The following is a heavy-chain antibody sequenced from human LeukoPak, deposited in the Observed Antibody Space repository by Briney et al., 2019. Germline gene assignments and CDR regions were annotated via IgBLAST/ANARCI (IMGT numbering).Heavy chain of an antibody. J-gene: IGHJ3*02. Sequence: PGGSLRLSCAVSGLTFSSYDMNWVRQAPGKGXXXXXXLTTDSRXIYXADSVKGRFTISRDNAKNPLYLEMNNLRAEDTAVYYCARGGMTAIRSDAFDIWGQGTKVTVSS. CDR2: LTTDSRXI. CDR3: ARGGMTAIRSDAFDI. D-gene: IGHD2-21*02. V-gene: IGHV3-21*01. CDR1: GLTFSSYD.